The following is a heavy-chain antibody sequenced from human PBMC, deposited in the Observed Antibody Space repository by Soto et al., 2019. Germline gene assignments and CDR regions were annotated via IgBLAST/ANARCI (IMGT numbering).Heavy chain of an antibody. CDR1: GFTFSSYA. J-gene: IGHJ6*03. Sequence: PGGSLRLSCAASGFTFSSYAMSWVRQAPGKGLEWVSGISGSAGSTKYADSVKGRFTISRDNPKNTLYLQMNSLRAEDTAVYYCAKDGSSWTYHSYYMDVWGKGTTVTVSS. D-gene: IGHD6-13*01. CDR3: AKDGSSWTYHSYYMDV. V-gene: IGHV3-23*01. CDR2: ISGSAGST.